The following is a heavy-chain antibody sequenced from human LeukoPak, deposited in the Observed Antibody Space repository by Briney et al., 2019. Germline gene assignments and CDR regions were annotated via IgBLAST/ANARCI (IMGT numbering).Heavy chain of an antibody. D-gene: IGHD3/OR15-3a*01. V-gene: IGHV3-15*01. CDR1: GFTLSNAW. CDR3: STWTDLYDY. Sequence: TGGSLRLSCEASGFTLSNAWMTWVRQAPGKGLEWVGPIRSKTDGGTTDYASPVKDRFIISRDDSRNTLYLQMNSLKTEDTAIYYCSTWTDLYDYWGQGTLVTVSS. CDR2: IRSKTDGGTT. J-gene: IGHJ4*02.